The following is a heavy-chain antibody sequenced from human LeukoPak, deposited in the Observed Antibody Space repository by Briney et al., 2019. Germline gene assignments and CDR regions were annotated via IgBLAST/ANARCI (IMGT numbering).Heavy chain of an antibody. J-gene: IGHJ4*02. V-gene: IGHV3-21*01. CDR3: ARDFPNFGVATY. Sequence: GGSLRLSCAASGFTFSTYSMNWVRQAPGKGLEWVSSISSTSNYIYYADSVKGRFTISRDNAKNSLYLQMNSLRAEDTAVYYCARDFPNFGVATYWGQGTLVTVSS. CDR2: ISSTSNYI. CDR1: GFTFSTYS. D-gene: IGHD3-3*01.